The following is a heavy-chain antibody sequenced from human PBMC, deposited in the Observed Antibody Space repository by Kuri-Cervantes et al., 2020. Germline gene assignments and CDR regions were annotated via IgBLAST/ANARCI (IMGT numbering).Heavy chain of an antibody. Sequence: GGSLRLSCAASGFTFSSYAMSWVRQAPGKGLEWVSAISGSGGSTYYADSVKGRFTISRDNSKNTLYLQMNSLRAEDTAVYYCARAPYDFWSGYFIGYGMDVWGQGTTVTVSS. D-gene: IGHD3-3*01. V-gene: IGHV3-23*01. J-gene: IGHJ6*02. CDR2: ISGSGGST. CDR1: GFTFSSYA. CDR3: ARAPYDFWSGYFIGYGMDV.